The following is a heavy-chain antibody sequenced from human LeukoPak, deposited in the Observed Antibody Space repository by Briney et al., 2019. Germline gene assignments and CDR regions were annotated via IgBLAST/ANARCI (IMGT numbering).Heavy chain of an antibody. CDR3: AGRYYDLFTGPYYFDY. J-gene: IGHJ4*02. CDR2: IYHSGNT. V-gene: IGHV4-38-2*02. CDR1: AYSISSAYY. D-gene: IGHD3-9*01. Sequence: PSETLSLTCTVSAYSISSAYYWDWIRRPPGKGLEWIGSIYHSGNTYYNPSLKSRVVISVDTSKNQFSLDLSSVTAADTAVYYCAGRYYDLFTGPYYFDYWGQGTLVTVSS.